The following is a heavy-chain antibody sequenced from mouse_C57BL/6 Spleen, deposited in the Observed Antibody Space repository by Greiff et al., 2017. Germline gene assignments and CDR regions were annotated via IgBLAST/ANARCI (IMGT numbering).Heavy chain of an antibody. J-gene: IGHJ4*01. CDR1: GYTFTDYE. D-gene: IGHD3-2*02. V-gene: IGHV1-15*01. CDR3: TRLGAQALYYYAMDY. Sequence: QVQLKESGAELVRPGASVTLSCKASGYTFTDYEMHWVKQTPVHGLEWIGAIDPETGGTAYNQKFKGKAILTADKSSSTAYMELRSLTSEDSAVYYCTRLGAQALYYYAMDYWGQGTSVTVSS. CDR2: IDPETGGT.